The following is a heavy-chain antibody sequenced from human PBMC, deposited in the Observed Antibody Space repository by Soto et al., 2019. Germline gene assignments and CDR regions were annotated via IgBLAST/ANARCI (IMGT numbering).Heavy chain of an antibody. CDR3: AKDRTGGGGPFDY. Sequence: GGSLRLSCAASGFTFDDYAMHWVRQAPGKGLEWVSGISWNSGSIGYSDSVKGRFTISRDNAKNSLYLQMNSLRAEDTALYYCAKDRTGGGGPFDYWGQGTLVTVSS. CDR1: GFTFDDYA. CDR2: ISWNSGSI. D-gene: IGHD3-16*01. V-gene: IGHV3-9*01. J-gene: IGHJ4*02.